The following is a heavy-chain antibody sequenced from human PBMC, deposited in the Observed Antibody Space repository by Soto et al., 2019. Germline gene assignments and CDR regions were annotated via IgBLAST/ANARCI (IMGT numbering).Heavy chain of an antibody. J-gene: IGHJ4*02. CDR2: IRSKANNYAT. CDR1: GFTFSDAA. Sequence: GGSLRLSCAASGFTFSDAAMHWVRQASGKGLEWVGRIRSKANNYATAYAASVTGRFTISRDDSKNTAYLQMDSLKTEDTAVYYCTRHSVDYWGQGTLVTVSS. V-gene: IGHV3-73*01. CDR3: TRHSVDY.